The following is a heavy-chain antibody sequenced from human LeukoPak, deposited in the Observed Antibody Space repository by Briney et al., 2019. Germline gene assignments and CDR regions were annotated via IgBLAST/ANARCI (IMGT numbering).Heavy chain of an antibody. D-gene: IGHD4-17*01. CDR3: ARDLSLGRHDDGEPFDS. CDR1: GYTFSNHG. V-gene: IGHV1-18*01. CDR2: ISSYNGNT. Sequence: ASVMVSCKTSGYTFSNHGISWVRQAPGQGLEWMGWISSYNGNTNYVQKFRGRITMTTDTSTSTAYLHLGSLSSDDTALYYCARDLSLGRHDDGEPFDSWGQGTLVTVSS. J-gene: IGHJ4*02.